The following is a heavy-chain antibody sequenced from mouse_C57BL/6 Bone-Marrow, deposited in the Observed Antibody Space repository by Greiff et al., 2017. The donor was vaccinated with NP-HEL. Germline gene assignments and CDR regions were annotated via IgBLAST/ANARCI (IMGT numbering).Heavy chain of an antibody. J-gene: IGHJ3*01. V-gene: IGHV1-50*01. CDR2: IDPSDSYT. D-gene: IGHD2-1*01. CDR1: GYTFTSYW. CDR3: ARRGSYGNFFAY. Sequence: QVQLQQPGAELVKPGASVKLSCKASGYTFTSYWMQWVKQRPGQGLEWIGEIDPSDSYTTYNQKFKGKATLTVDTSSSTAYMQLSSLTSEDSAVYYCARRGSYGNFFAYWGQGTLVTVSA.